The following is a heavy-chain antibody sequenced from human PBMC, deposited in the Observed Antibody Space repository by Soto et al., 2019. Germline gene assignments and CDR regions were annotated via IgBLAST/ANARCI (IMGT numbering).Heavy chain of an antibody. D-gene: IGHD5-18*01. CDR2: IYSGGST. Sequence: PGGSLRLSCAASGFTFSNFAMRWVRQAPGKGLEWVSVIYSGGSTYYADSVKGRFTISGDNSKNTLYLQMNSLRAEDTAVYYCSRDFEKGYSYRDVFDIWGQGTMVTVSS. CDR3: SRDFEKGYSYRDVFDI. V-gene: IGHV3-66*01. J-gene: IGHJ3*02. CDR1: GFTFSNFA.